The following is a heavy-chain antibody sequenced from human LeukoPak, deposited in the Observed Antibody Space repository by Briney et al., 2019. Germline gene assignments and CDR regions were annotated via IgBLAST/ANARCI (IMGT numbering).Heavy chain of an antibody. V-gene: IGHV4-38-2*01. CDR1: GYSISSGYY. CDR2: IYHSGST. CDR3: ARPNTYYYDSSGYYFSDAFDI. J-gene: IGHJ3*02. D-gene: IGHD3-22*01. Sequence: ASETLSLTCAVSGYSISSGYYWGWIRQPPGKGLEWIGSIYHSGSTYYNPSLKSRVTISVDTSKNQFSLKLSYVTAADTAVYYCARPNTYYYDSSGYYFSDAFDIWGQGTMVTVSS.